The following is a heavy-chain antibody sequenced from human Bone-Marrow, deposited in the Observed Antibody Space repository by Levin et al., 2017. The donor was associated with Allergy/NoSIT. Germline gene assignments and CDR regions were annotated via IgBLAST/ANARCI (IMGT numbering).Heavy chain of an antibody. V-gene: IGHV3-21*01. CDR3: ARGAYCGGDCDSGVYYFDY. J-gene: IGHJ4*02. Sequence: GESLKISCAASGFTFSSYSMNWVRQAPGKGLEWVSSISSSSSYIYYADSVKGRFTISRDNAKNSLYLQMNSLRAEDTAVYYCARGAYCGGDCDSGVYYFDYWGQGTLVTVSS. CDR1: GFTFSSYS. D-gene: IGHD2-21*02. CDR2: ISSSSSYI.